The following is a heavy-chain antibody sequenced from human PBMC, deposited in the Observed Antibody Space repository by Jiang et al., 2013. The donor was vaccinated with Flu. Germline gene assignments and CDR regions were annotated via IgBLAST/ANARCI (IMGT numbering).Heavy chain of an antibody. V-gene: IGHV5-10-1*01. CDR1: GYSFSGYW. CDR2: IDPSDSFT. J-gene: IGHJ4*02. D-gene: IGHD3-10*01. Sequence: GAEVKKPGESLRISCKGSGYSFSGYWISWVRQMSGKGLEWMGRIDPSDSFTTYSPSFQGHVTISTDKSISTVYLQWSSLKASDTAMYFCARHYYGSGTYYADYWGQGTLVTVSS. CDR3: ARHYYGSGTYYADY.